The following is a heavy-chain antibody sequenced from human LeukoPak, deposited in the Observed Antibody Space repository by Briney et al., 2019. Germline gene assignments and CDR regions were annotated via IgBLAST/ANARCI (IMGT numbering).Heavy chain of an antibody. J-gene: IGHJ5*02. CDR3: ARDEEWFDP. V-gene: IGHV4-61*01. CDR1: GGSVSSGSYY. CDR2: IYYSGST. Sequence: SETLSLTCSVSGGSVSSGSYYWSWIRQPPGKGLEWIGHIYYSGSTNYNPSLKSRVTISVDTSKNQFSLKLSSVTAADTAVYYCARDEEWFDPWGQGTLVTVSS.